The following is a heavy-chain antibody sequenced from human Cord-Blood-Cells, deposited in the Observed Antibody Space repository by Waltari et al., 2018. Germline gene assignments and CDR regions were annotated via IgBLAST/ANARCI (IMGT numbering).Heavy chain of an antibody. D-gene: IGHD6-6*01. V-gene: IGHV1-69*06. CDR3: ARDYDKAEYSSSSEWFDP. CDR2: IIPIFGTA. J-gene: IGHJ5*02. Sequence: LEWMGGIIPIFGTANYAQKFQGRVTITADKSTSTAYMELSSLRSEDTAVYYCARDYDKAEYSSSSEWFDPWGQGTLVTVSS.